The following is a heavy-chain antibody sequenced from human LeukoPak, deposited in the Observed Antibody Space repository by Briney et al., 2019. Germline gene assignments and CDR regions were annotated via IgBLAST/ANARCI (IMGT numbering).Heavy chain of an antibody. D-gene: IGHD6-6*01. V-gene: IGHV4-4*07. J-gene: IGHJ4*02. Sequence: SETLSLTCTVSGGSISSYYWSWIRQPAGKGLEWIGRIDTSGSTNYNPSLKSRVTMSVDTSKNQFSLKLSSVTAADTAVYYCARSSASRPTLDYWGQGTLVTVSS. CDR2: IDTSGST. CDR3: ARSSASRPTLDY. CDR1: GGSISSYY.